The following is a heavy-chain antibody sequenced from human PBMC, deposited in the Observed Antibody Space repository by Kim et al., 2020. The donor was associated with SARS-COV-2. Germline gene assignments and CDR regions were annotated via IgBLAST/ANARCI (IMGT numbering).Heavy chain of an antibody. Sequence: YADAVKGRFTISRDNAKNTLYLQMNSLRAEDTAIYYCTRGAANGLYYFDYWGRGTLVTVSS. V-gene: IGHV3-74*01. CDR3: TRGAANGLYYFDY. J-gene: IGHJ4*02. D-gene: IGHD2-8*01.